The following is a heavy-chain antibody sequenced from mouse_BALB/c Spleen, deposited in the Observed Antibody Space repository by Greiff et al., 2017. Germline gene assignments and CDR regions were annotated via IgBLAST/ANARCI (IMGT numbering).Heavy chain of an antibody. CDR3: TRYRYDRAMDY. CDR2: INPSNGGT. J-gene: IGHJ4*01. Sequence: QVQLQQPGAELVKPGASVKLSCKASGYTFTSYYMYWVKQRPGQGLEWIGGINPSNGGTNFNEKFKSKATLTVDKSSSTAYMQLSSLTSEDSAVYYCTRYRYDRAMDYWGQGTSVTVSS. V-gene: IGHV1S81*02. D-gene: IGHD2-14*01. CDR1: GYTFTSYY.